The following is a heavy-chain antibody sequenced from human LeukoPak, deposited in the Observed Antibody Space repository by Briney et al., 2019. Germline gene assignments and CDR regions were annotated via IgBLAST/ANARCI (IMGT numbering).Heavy chain of an antibody. CDR1: GGSFSGYY. CDR2: INHSGST. V-gene: IGHV4-34*01. J-gene: IGHJ4*02. Sequence: PSETLSLTCAVYGGSFSGYYWSWIRQPPGKGLEWIGEINHSGSTNYNPSLKSRVTISVDTSKNQFSLKLSSVTAADTAVYYCAKGSYGLVGAKRTFDYWGQGTLVTVSS. D-gene: IGHD1-26*01. CDR3: AKGSYGLVGAKRTFDY.